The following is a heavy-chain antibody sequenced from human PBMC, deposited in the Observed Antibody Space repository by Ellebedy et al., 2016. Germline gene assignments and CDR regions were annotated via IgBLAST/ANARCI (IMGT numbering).Heavy chain of an antibody. Sequence: SRYWMHWVRRGPGKGLEWIASIHYTGSSRYSPSLKSRVTISVDTSKNQFSLNLNSVTAADTAVYYCATSDGDYGGLERVWGQGTLVTVSS. J-gene: IGHJ4*02. CDR1: SRYW. CDR3: ATSDGDYGGLERV. D-gene: IGHD4-17*01. V-gene: IGHV4-39*07. CDR2: IHYTGSS.